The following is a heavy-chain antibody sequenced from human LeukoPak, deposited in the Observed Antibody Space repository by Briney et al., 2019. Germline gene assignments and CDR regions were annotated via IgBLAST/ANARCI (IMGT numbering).Heavy chain of an antibody. V-gene: IGHV3-11*01. D-gene: IGHD3-3*01. CDR2: ISSSGSTI. Sequence: CLRLSCEASGLTFGDYYMSWIRQAPGKGLEWVSYISSSGSTIYYADSVKGRFTISRDNAKNSLYLQMNSLRAEDTAVYYCARDSQVDYDFWSGLKGVDYWGQGTLVTVSS. J-gene: IGHJ4*02. CDR1: GLTFGDYY. CDR3: ARDSQVDYDFWSGLKGVDY.